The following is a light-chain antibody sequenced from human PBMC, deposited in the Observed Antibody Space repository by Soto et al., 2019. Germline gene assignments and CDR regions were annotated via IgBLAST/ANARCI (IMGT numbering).Light chain of an antibody. Sequence: QSALAQPASVSGSLGQSITISCTGTSSDVGAYNYVSWYQQQPGKAPKLMISEVSNRPSGVSNRFSGSKSGNTASLIISGLQAEDEADYYCSSFTSRFTFVFGTGTKVTVL. CDR3: SSFTSRFTFV. CDR2: EVS. CDR1: SSDVGAYNY. V-gene: IGLV2-14*01. J-gene: IGLJ1*01.